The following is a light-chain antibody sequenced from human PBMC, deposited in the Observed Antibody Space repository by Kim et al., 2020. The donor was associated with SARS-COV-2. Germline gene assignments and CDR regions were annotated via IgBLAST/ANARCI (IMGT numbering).Light chain of an antibody. J-gene: IGLJ2*01. V-gene: IGLV10-54*01. CDR1: SNKVGNRG. CDR2: RNN. Sequence: QTATITCTGNSNKVGNRGAAWLQQHQGHPPKLLSYRNNNRPSGISERFSASRSGNTASLTIIGLQPEDEADYFCSTWDSSLSAVVFGGGTKVTVL. CDR3: STWDSSLSAVV.